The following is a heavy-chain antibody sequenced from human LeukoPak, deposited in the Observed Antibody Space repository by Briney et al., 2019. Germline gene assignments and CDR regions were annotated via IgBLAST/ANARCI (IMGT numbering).Heavy chain of an antibody. CDR3: ARGGSYHGY. D-gene: IGHD1-26*01. V-gene: IGHV4-59*01. CDR1: GGSFSGYY. Sequence: PSETLSLTCAVYGGSFSGYYWSWIRQPPGKGLEWIGNIYYSGTTNHNPSLKSRVTISVDTSKNQFSLKLSSVTAADTATYYCARGGSYHGYWGQGTLVTVSS. J-gene: IGHJ4*02. CDR2: IYYSGTT.